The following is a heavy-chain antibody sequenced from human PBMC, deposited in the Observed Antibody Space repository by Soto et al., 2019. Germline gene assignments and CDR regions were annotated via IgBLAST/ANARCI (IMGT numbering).Heavy chain of an antibody. Sequence: GGSLRLSCAASGFTFSSYGMHWVRQAPGKGLEWVAVISYDGSNKYYADSVKGRFTISRDNSKNTLYLQMNSLRAEDTAVYYCAKPGDYYYGMDVWGQGTTVTVSS. CDR2: ISYDGSNK. V-gene: IGHV3-30*18. CDR3: AKPGDYYYGMDV. CDR1: GFTFSSYG. J-gene: IGHJ6*02.